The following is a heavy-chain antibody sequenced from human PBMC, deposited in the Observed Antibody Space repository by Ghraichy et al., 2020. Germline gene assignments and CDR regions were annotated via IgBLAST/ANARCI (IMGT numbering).Heavy chain of an antibody. V-gene: IGHV3-13*01. D-gene: IGHD2-2*01. CDR1: GFTFSRYD. Sequence: GGSLRLSCSASGFTFSRYDIHWVRQGAGEGLEWVSAISDAGVTYYRASVKGRFTISRENAKNSLYLQMNSLRAGDTGVYYCVRAAYCSRTSCSRNNFDSWGQGTLVTVSS. CDR2: ISDAGVT. J-gene: IGHJ4*02. CDR3: VRAAYCSRTSCSRNNFDS.